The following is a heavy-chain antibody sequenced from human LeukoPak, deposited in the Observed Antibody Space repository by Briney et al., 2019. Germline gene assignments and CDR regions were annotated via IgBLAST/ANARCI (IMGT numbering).Heavy chain of an antibody. CDR2: ISYDGSNK. V-gene: IGHV3-30*18. Sequence: GGSLRLSCAASGFTFSSYGMHWVRQAPGKGLEWMAVISYDGSNKYYADSVKGRFTISRDNSKNTLYLQMNSLRAEDTAVYYCAKDQGFPGTTSYYYGMDVWGQGTTVTVSS. D-gene: IGHD1-7*01. CDR1: GFTFSSYG. J-gene: IGHJ6*02. CDR3: AKDQGFPGTTSYYYGMDV.